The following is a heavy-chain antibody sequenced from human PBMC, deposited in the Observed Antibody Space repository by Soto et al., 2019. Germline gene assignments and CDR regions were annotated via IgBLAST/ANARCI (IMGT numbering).Heavy chain of an antibody. V-gene: IGHV1-18*01. CDR2: ISAYNGNT. J-gene: IGHJ3*02. CDR3: AREGYSSRWYAWGAFAI. D-gene: IGHD6-13*01. CDR1: GYTFTSYG. Sequence: ASVKVSCKASGYTFTSYGISWVRQAPGQGLEWMGWISAYNGNTNYAQKLQGRVTMTTDTSTSTAYMELRSLRSDDTAVYYCAREGYSSRWYAWGAFAIWGQGTMVTVSS.